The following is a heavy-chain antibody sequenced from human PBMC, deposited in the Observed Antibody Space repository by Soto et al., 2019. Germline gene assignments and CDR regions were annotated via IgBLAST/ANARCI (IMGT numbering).Heavy chain of an antibody. CDR1: GYTFTSYG. Sequence: ASVKVSCKASGYTFTSYGISWVRQAPGRGLEWMGWISAYNGNTNYAQKLQGRVTMTTDTSTSTAYMELRSLRSDDTAVYYCARDTDNYDYVWGSYRPFDFWGQGTLVTVSS. CDR2: ISAYNGNT. CDR3: ARDTDNYDYVWGSYRPFDF. D-gene: IGHD3-16*02. J-gene: IGHJ4*02. V-gene: IGHV1-18*01.